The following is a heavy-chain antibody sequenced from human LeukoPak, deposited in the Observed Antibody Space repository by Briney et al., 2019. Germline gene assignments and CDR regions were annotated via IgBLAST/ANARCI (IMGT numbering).Heavy chain of an antibody. CDR1: GYSISSGFY. CDR3: ARDLVDSSSWSDDGKDV. V-gene: IGHV4-61*02. Sequence: SETLSLTCTVSGYSISSGFYWSWIRQPAGKGLEWIGRIYTSGSTNYNPSLKSRVTISVDTSKNQFSLKLSSVTAADTAVYYCARDLVDSSSWSDDGKDVWGKGTTVTISS. CDR2: IYTSGST. J-gene: IGHJ6*04. D-gene: IGHD6-13*01.